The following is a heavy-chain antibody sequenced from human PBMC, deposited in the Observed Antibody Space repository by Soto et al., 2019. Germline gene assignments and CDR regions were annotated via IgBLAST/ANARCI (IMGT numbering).Heavy chain of an antibody. CDR1: GYTFTSCG. CDR3: ASRKGSGGYNTGLAP. CDR2: ISAYNGNT. D-gene: IGHD2-15*01. J-gene: IGHJ5*02. V-gene: IGHV1-18*01. Sequence: SLKVGWTSSGYTFTSCGMTWVRQAPGQGLEWMGWISAYNGNTNYAQKLQCIVTMTTETSTTTAYMERRSLRSDDTAVYYCASRKGSGGYNTGLAPWGRGTPVTVSS.